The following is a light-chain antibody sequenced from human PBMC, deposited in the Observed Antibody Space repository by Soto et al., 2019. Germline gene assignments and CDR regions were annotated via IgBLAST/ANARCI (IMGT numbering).Light chain of an antibody. CDR2: GAS. CDR3: QQYGSSYPDT. V-gene: IGKV3-20*01. Sequence: EIVLTHAPSTRSLSPGERATLSCRASQSVSSSHLALYQQKPGLAPRLLIYGASSSATGIPDRFSGSGSGTELTITTSRIEQADFVVSYCQQYGSSYPDTFGGGTKVDIK. J-gene: IGKJ4*01. CDR1: QSVSSSH.